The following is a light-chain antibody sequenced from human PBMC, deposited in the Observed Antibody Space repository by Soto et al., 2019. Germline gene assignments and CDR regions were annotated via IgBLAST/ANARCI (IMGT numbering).Light chain of an antibody. Sequence: QSVLTQPASVSGSPGQSITISCTGTSSDVGSYNLVSWYQQHPGKAPKLMIYDGSKRPSGVSNRFSGSKSGNTASLTISGLQAEDEADYYCFSYTSSTAYVFGTGTKVTVL. V-gene: IGLV2-14*02. CDR2: DGS. J-gene: IGLJ1*01. CDR3: FSYTSSTAYV. CDR1: SSDVGSYNL.